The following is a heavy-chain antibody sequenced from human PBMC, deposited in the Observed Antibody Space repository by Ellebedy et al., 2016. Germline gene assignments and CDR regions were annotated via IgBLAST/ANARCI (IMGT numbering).Heavy chain of an antibody. CDR1: GFTVSTSY. V-gene: IGHV3-23*05. Sequence: GESLKISCAASGFTVSTSYMGWVRQAPGKGLEWVSVTPPSGSTTYYPDSVKGRFTISRDNSKNTLYLQMNSLRAEDTAIYYCAKRGFFDIWGQGTMVTVSS. J-gene: IGHJ3*02. CDR3: AKRGFFDI. CDR2: TPPSGSTT.